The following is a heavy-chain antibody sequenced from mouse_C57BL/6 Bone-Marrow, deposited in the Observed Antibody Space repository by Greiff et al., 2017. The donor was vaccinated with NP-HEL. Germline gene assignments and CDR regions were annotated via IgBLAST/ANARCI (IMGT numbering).Heavy chain of an antibody. D-gene: IGHD3-2*02. Sequence: EVQVVESGGGLVKPGGSLKLSCAASGFTFSSYAMSWVRQTPEKRLEWVATISDGGSYTYYPDNVKGRFTISRDNAKNNLYLQMSHLKSEDTAMYYCARADSSGYRFAYWGQGTLVTVSA. CDR1: GFTFSSYA. V-gene: IGHV5-4*01. J-gene: IGHJ3*01. CDR2: ISDGGSYT. CDR3: ARADSSGYRFAY.